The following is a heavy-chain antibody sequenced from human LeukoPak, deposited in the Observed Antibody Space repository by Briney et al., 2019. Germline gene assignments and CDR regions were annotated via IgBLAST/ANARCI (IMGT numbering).Heavy chain of an antibody. J-gene: IGHJ4*02. CDR1: GYSFTSYW. D-gene: IGHD3-10*01. Sequence: GESLKISCKGSGYSFTSYWIGWVRQMPGKGLEWMGIIYPGDSDTRYSPSFQGQVTISADKSISTAYLQWSSLKASDTAMYYRARLRTRSRLLWFGESRHFDYWGQGTLVTVSS. CDR2: IYPGDSDT. CDR3: ARLRTRSRLLWFGESRHFDY. V-gene: IGHV5-51*01.